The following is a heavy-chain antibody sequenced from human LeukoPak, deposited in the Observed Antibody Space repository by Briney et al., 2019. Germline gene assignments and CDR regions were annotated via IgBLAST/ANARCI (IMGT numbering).Heavy chain of an antibody. CDR3: AREGFGEQDY. V-gene: IGHV3-23*01. D-gene: IGHD3-10*01. J-gene: IGHJ4*02. Sequence: GGTLRLSCAASGFTFSSYGMSWVRQAPGEGLEWVSAISDSGGSTYYADSVKGRFTISRDNSKNTLYLQMNSLRAEDTAVYYCAREGFGEQDYWGQGTLVTVSS. CDR2: ISDSGGST. CDR1: GFTFSSYG.